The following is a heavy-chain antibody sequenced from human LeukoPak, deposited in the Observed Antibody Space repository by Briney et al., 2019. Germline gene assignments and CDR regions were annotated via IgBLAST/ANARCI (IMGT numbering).Heavy chain of an antibody. Sequence: ASVKVSCKASGYTFSDYYMRWVRQAPAQGLEWMGWISPNSVEKVYAQKLQGRVTMTRDTSISTAYMELSRLRSDDTAVYYCARKRGVGVDRNAFDIWGQGTMVTVSS. CDR2: ISPNSVEK. V-gene: IGHV1-2*02. D-gene: IGHD3-3*01. CDR1: GYTFSDYY. J-gene: IGHJ3*02. CDR3: ARKRGVGVDRNAFDI.